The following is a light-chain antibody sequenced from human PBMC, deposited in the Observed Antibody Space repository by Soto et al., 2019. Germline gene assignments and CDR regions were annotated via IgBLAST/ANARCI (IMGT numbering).Light chain of an antibody. CDR1: HGILSY. Sequence: AIRMTQSPSSLSASTGDRVTITCRASHGILSYLAWYQQKPGKAPKLLIYAASTLQSGVPSRFSGSGSGTDFTLTISCLQSEDFATYYCQQYYSYPPAFGQGIKVE. CDR2: AAS. CDR3: QQYYSYPPA. V-gene: IGKV1-8*01. J-gene: IGKJ1*01.